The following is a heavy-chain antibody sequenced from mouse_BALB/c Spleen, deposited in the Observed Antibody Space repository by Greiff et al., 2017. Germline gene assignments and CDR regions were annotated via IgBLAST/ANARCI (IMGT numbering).Heavy chain of an antibody. CDR3: ARDYYGSSYY. D-gene: IGHD1-1*01. Sequence: QVQLQQSGAELVRPGSSVKISCKASGYAFSSYWMNWVKQRPGQGLEWIGQIYPGDGDTNYNGKFKGKATLTADKSSSTAYMQLSSLTSEDSAVYFCARDYYGSSYYGGQGTTLTVSS. J-gene: IGHJ2*01. CDR1: GYAFSSYW. CDR2: IYPGDGDT. V-gene: IGHV1-80*01.